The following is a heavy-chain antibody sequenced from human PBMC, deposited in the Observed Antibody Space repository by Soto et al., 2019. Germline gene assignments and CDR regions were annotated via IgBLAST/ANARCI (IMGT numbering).Heavy chain of an antibody. Sequence: PGGSLRLSCVASGLTFKNYDMHWVRQTPGRGMEWLAIVSRDPTQAFYAESLQGRFTVSRDNSKNSVFLELSSLRVEDTAIYFCVKGYCGISCPRNDPAKQFDSWGPGTLVTVSS. D-gene: IGHD2-21*01. CDR2: VSRDPTQA. V-gene: IGHV3-30*18. CDR1: GLTFKNYD. J-gene: IGHJ4*02. CDR3: VKGYCGISCPRNDPAKQFDS.